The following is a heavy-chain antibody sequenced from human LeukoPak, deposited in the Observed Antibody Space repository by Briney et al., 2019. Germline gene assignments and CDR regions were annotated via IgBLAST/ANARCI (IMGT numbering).Heavy chain of an antibody. CDR1: GFTVSSNY. CDR2: IYSGGST. V-gene: IGHV3-53*04. CDR3: ARSPIWFGEQYGMDV. D-gene: IGHD3-10*01. J-gene: IGHJ6*02. Sequence: GGSLRLSCAASGFTVSSNYMSWVRQAPGKGLEWVSVIYSGGSTYYADSVKGRFTISRHNSKNTLYLQMNSLRAKDTAVYYCARSPIWFGEQYGMDVWGQGTTVTVSS.